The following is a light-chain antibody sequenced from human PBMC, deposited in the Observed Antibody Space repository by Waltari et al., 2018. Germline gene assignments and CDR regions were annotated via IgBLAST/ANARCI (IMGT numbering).Light chain of an antibody. V-gene: IGKV1-27*01. CDR2: AAS. CDR1: QAISND. J-gene: IGKJ3*01. Sequence: DIQMTQSPSSPSASVVDRVNITGRASQAISNDLAWYQQKPGKVPKLLIYAASTLQSGVPSRFSGSGSWTDFTLTISSLQPEDVATYYCQKYNSAPFTFGPGTKVDIK. CDR3: QKYNSAPFT.